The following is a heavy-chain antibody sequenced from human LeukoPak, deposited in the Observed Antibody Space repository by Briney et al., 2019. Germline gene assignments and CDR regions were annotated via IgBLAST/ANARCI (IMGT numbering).Heavy chain of an antibody. D-gene: IGHD1-14*01. Sequence: GRSLRLSCAASGLIFSSYAMHWVRQAPGKGLEWVAVISYDGSNKYYADSVKGRFTISRDNSKNTLYLQMNSLRAEDTAVYYCARFPEGYYFDYWGQGTLVTVSS. CDR3: ARFPEGYYFDY. CDR2: ISYDGSNK. V-gene: IGHV3-30*04. CDR1: GLIFSSYA. J-gene: IGHJ4*02.